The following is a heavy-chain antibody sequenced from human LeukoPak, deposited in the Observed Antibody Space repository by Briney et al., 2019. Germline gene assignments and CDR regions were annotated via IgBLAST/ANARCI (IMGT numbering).Heavy chain of an antibody. V-gene: IGHV3-23*01. CDR2: ISGSDGRT. J-gene: IGHJ4*02. CDR3: ARGDIVVVVAAQFDY. Sequence: GGSLRLSCAVSGFTFSSFAMNWVRQAPEKGLEWVSLISGSDGRTFYADSVKGRFTISRDNSKNTLYLQMNSLRAEDTAVYYCARGDIVVVVAAQFDYWGQGTLVTVSS. CDR1: GFTFSSFA. D-gene: IGHD2-15*01.